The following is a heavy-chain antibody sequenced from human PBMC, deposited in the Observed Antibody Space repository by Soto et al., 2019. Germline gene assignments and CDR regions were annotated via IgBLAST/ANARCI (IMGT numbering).Heavy chain of an antibody. Sequence: SLRLSCAASGFXXXNXWMTWVRQAPGKGLEWVANIRPGGLEKYYVDSVKGRFTISRDNTENSLYLEMTSLRDEDTALYYCARGQGLDIWGQGTMVTV. V-gene: IGHV3-7*03. CDR1: GFXXXNXW. CDR2: IRPGGLEK. J-gene: IGHJ3*02. CDR3: ARGQGLDI.